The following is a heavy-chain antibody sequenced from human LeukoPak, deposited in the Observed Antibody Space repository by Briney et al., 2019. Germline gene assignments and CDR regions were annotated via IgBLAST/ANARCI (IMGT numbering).Heavy chain of an antibody. V-gene: IGHV3-21*01. CDR3: ARSDMTTALDY. Sequence: GGSLRPSCAASGFTFSSYSMNWVRQAPGKGLEWVSSISSSSSYKYYADSVKGRFTISRDNAKNSLYLQMNSLRAEDTAVYYCARSDMTTALDYWGQGTLVTVSS. CDR2: ISSSSSYK. D-gene: IGHD4-17*01. CDR1: GFTFSSYS. J-gene: IGHJ4*02.